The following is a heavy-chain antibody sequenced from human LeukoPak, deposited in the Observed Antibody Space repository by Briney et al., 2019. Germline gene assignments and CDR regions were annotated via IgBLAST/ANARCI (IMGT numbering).Heavy chain of an antibody. CDR2: IYYSGST. J-gene: IGHJ4*02. Sequence: PSETLSLTCTVSGGSISPYYWSWIRQPPGKGLEWIGYIYYSGSTYYNPSLKSRVTISVDTSKNQFSLKLSSVTAADTAVYYCASPNYWGQGTLVTVSS. V-gene: IGHV4-30-4*08. CDR3: ASPNY. CDR1: GGSISPYY.